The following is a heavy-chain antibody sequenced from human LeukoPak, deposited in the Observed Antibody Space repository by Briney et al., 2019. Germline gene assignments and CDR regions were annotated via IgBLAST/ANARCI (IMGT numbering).Heavy chain of an antibody. CDR3: ARDSSGWNYYFDY. CDR2: ISVGGAKT. Sequence: GGSLRLSCAASGFTFTNYAMTWVRQATGKGLEWVSAISVGGAKTHYADSVKGRFTISRDNAKNSLYLQMNSLRAEDTAVYYCARDSSGWNYYFDYWGQGTLVTVSS. V-gene: IGHV3-23*01. D-gene: IGHD6-19*01. J-gene: IGHJ4*02. CDR1: GFTFTNYA.